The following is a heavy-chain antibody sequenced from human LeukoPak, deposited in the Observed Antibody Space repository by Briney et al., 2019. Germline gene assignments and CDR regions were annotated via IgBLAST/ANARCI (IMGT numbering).Heavy chain of an antibody. Sequence: GGTLRLSCAASGFTFRDYSMSWVRQAPGKGLEWVSYISSSGSTIYYADSVKGRFTISRDNAKNSLYLQMNSLRAEDTAVYYCARSGSAMVRGIDYWGQGTLVTVSS. CDR2: ISSSGSTI. D-gene: IGHD5-18*01. V-gene: IGHV3-11*04. CDR1: GFTFRDYS. J-gene: IGHJ4*02. CDR3: ARSGSAMVRGIDY.